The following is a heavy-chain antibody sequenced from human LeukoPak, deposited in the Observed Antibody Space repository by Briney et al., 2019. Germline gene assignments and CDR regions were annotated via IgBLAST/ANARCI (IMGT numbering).Heavy chain of an antibody. CDR3: AREGSRGSGYYYHFDY. D-gene: IGHD3-22*01. V-gene: IGHV4-39*02. J-gene: IGHJ4*02. CDR2: IYYSWST. CDR1: GCSISSSSYY. Sequence: KPAQSLSLTCTVSGCSISSSSYYWGWIRQPPGKGLEWIVSIYYSWSTYYNRSLKSGVTISVDTYNNQFSLKLSSVTDADTAVYYCAREGSRGSGYYYHFDYWGEGTLVTVSS.